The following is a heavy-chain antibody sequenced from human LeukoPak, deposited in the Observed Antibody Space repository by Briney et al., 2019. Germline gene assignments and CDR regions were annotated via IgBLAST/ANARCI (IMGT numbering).Heavy chain of an antibody. CDR1: GGSISSYY. CDR3: ARTGYSSGWSSTYFDY. Sequence: SETLSLTCTVSGGSISSYYWSWIRQPPGKGLEWIGYIYYSGSTNYNPSLKGRVTISVDTSKNQFSLKLSSVTAADTAVYYCARTGYSSGWSSTYFDYWGQGTLVTVSS. J-gene: IGHJ4*02. CDR2: IYYSGST. D-gene: IGHD6-19*01. V-gene: IGHV4-59*01.